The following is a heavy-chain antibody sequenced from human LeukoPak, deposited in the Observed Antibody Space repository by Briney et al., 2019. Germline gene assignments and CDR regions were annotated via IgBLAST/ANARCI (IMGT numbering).Heavy chain of an antibody. D-gene: IGHD6-19*01. CDR2: IYYSGST. V-gene: IGHV4-59*12. Sequence: SETLSLTCTVSGGSISSYYWSWIRQPPGKGLEWIGYIYYSGSTNYNPSLKSRVTISVDTSKNQFSLKLSSVTAADTAVYYCASRRYSSGSWGQGTLVTVSS. J-gene: IGHJ4*02. CDR1: GGSISSYY. CDR3: ASRRYSSGS.